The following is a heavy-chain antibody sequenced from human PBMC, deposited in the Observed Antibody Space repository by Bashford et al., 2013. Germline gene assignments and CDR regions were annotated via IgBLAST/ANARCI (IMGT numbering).Heavy chain of an antibody. J-gene: IGHJ4*02. V-gene: IGHV1-69*06. CDR2: IIPIFGTA. CDR3: ARRGYSANSGVCFDY. Sequence: WVRQAPGQGLEWMGGIIPIFGTANYAQKFQGRVTITADKSTSTAYMELSSLRSEDTAVYYCARRGYSANSGVCFDYWGQGALVTVSS. D-gene: IGHD4-23*01.